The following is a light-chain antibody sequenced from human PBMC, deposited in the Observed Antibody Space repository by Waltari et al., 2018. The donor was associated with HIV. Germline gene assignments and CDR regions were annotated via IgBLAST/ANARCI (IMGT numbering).Light chain of an antibody. J-gene: IGKJ2*01. V-gene: IGKV4-1*01. CDR3: QQHDVSPYT. CDR2: WAS. CDR1: QSLYNSNNKNS. Sequence: DIVMTQSPDSLDVSLGERATINCRSSQSLYNSNNKNSLAWYKQKTGQPPKLLIYWASTRNSWVPDRFTGSGSGTDFTLSISSLQAEEVAVYYCQQHDVSPYTCDQGTKV.